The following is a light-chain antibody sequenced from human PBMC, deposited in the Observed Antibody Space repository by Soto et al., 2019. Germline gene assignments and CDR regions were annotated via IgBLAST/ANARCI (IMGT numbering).Light chain of an antibody. Sequence: QLVLTQSSSASASLGSSVKLTCILSSGHSTYIIAWHQQQPGKAPRFLMTLDRSGSYNRGSGVPDRFSGSSSGADRYLTIANLQYEDEGDYYCETWYSNTHKVFGGGTKLTVL. J-gene: IGLJ3*02. CDR3: ETWYSNTHKV. CDR1: SGHSTYI. V-gene: IGLV4-60*02. CDR2: LDRSGSY.